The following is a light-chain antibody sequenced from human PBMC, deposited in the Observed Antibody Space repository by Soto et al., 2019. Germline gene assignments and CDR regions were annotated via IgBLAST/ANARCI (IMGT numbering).Light chain of an antibody. CDR3: QQYHDWPLT. CDR2: DVS. Sequence: EIVLTQSPGTLSLSPGERATLYCRASQSVSSNFAWYQQRPAQAPRLLIYDVSTRATGVPTRFSGSGSGTEFTLTISSLQSEDFAVYYCQQYHDWPLTFGGGTKVDIK. V-gene: IGKV3D-15*01. J-gene: IGKJ4*01. CDR1: QSVSSN.